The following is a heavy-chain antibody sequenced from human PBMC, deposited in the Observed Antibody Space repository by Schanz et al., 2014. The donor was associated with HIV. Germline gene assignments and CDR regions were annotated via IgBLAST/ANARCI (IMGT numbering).Heavy chain of an antibody. Sequence: EVQLVESGGGLIQPGGSLRLSCAAPGFTFSTYAMSWVRQAPGKGLEWVSAISSGNRYIYYADSVKGRFTISRDNANNSLYLQMNSLRAEDTAVYYCAKCAGGTCSIDYWGQGTLVSVSA. D-gene: IGHD2-15*01. V-gene: IGHV3-21*01. CDR3: AKCAGGTCSIDY. CDR2: ISSGNRYI. CDR1: GFTFSTYA. J-gene: IGHJ4*02.